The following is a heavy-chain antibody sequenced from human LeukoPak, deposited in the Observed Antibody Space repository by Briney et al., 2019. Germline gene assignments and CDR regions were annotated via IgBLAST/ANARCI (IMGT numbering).Heavy chain of an antibody. J-gene: IGHJ4*02. D-gene: IGHD3-22*01. CDR2: IRYDGSNK. CDR1: GFTFSSHG. Sequence: PGGSLRLSCAASGFTFSSHGMHWVRQAPGKGLEWVAFIRYDGSNKYYADSVKGRFTISRDNSKNTLYLQMNSLRAEDTAVYYCAKVSYYDSSSHFDYWGQGTLVTVSS. V-gene: IGHV3-30*02. CDR3: AKVSYYDSSSHFDY.